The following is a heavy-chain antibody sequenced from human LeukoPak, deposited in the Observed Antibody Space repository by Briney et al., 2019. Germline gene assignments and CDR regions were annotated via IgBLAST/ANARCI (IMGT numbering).Heavy chain of an antibody. V-gene: IGHV3-30-3*01. CDR1: GFTFSSYA. J-gene: IGHJ4*02. D-gene: IGHD1-26*01. Sequence: GGSLRLSCAASGFTFSSYAMHWVRQAPGKGLEWVAVISYDGSNKYYADSVKGRFTISRDNAKNSLYLQMNSLRAEDTAVYYCARDVVYSGSYFLFDYWGQGTLVTVSS. CDR2: ISYDGSNK. CDR3: ARDVVYSGSYFLFDY.